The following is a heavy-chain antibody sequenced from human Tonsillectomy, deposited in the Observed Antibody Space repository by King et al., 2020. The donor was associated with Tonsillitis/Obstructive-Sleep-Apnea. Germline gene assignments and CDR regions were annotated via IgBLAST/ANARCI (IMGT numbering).Heavy chain of an antibody. CDR3: ARTNTNSSGWYLGDYMDV. CDR1: GGSISSNSYC. Sequence: QLQESGPGLVRPSETLSLTCTVSGGSISSNSYCWGWIRQPPGKGLEWIGSICYGGTTYYKPSLKSRVTIFVDTSKKKFSLKLNSVTAADTAVYFCARTNTNSSGWYLGDYMDVWGKGTTVTVSS. V-gene: IGHV4-39*01. D-gene: IGHD6-19*01. J-gene: IGHJ6*03. CDR2: ICYGGTT.